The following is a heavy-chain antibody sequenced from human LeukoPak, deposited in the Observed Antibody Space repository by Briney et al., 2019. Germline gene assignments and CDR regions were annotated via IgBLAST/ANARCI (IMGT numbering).Heavy chain of an antibody. CDR3: ARGPGGGWFDP. CDR1: GGSFSGYY. CDR2: INHSGST. Sequence: SETLSLTCAVYGGSFSGYYWSWIRQPPGKGLEWIGEINHSGSTNYNPSLKSRVTISVDTSKNKFSLKLSSVTAADTAVYYCARGPGGGWFDPWGQGTLVTVSS. V-gene: IGHV4-34*01. D-gene: IGHD3-10*01. J-gene: IGHJ5*02.